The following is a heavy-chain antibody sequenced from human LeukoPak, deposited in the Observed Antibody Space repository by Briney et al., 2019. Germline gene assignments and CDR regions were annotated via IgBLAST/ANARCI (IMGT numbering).Heavy chain of an antibody. CDR2: IYHSGSS. J-gene: IGHJ4*02. CDR1: GYSIYSNFY. Sequence: SETLSLTCAVSGYSIYSNFYWGWIRQPPGKGLEWIGSIYHSGSSYYNPSLKNRVTISMDTSDNQFSLKLTSVTAADTAIYYCARHDSSGSSGTYYSVDYWGQGTLVTVSS. D-gene: IGHD3-10*01. CDR3: ARHDSSGSSGTYYSVDY. V-gene: IGHV4-38-2*01.